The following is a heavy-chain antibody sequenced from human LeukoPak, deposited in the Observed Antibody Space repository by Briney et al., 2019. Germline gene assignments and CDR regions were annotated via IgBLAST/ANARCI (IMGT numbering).Heavy chain of an antibody. J-gene: IGHJ3*02. CDR1: GFTLSSYG. CDR3: AKDPPTVMANAFHM. Sequence: GGSLRLSCAASGFTLSSYGMRCVRQAPGKGLEWVSGINTSGGTTYYADSVKGRYTISRDNSKNTLYLQMNSLRADDTAAYYCAKDPPTVMANAFHMWGQKTILPVSS. D-gene: IGHD5-18*01. V-gene: IGHV3-23*01. CDR2: INTSGGTT.